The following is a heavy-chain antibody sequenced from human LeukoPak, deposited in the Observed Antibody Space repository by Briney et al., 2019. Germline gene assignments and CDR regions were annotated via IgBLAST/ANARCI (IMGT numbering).Heavy chain of an antibody. D-gene: IGHD2-2*01. J-gene: IGHJ4*02. V-gene: IGHV1-18*01. Sequence: GASVKVSCKASGYTFKNYGITWVRQAPGHGLEWVGWISPYQDNKNFAQKLQGRVTMTTDTSTSTAYMELRSLRSDDTAVYYCARDLWLWQNSRPYCSSTSCYGPMGYWGQGTLVTVSS. CDR3: ARDLWLWQNSRPYCSSTSCYGPMGY. CDR1: GYTFKNYG. CDR2: ISPYQDNK.